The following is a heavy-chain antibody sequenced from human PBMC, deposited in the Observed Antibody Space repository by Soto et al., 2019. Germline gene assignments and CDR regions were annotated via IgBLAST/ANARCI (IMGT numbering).Heavy chain of an antibody. CDR3: ARDSRYWALDSSGYYYVDAFDI. J-gene: IGHJ3*02. D-gene: IGHD3-22*01. CDR1: GYTFTGYY. CDR2: INPNSGGT. Sequence: ASVKVSCKASGYTFTGYYMHWVRQAPGQGLEWMGWINPNSGGTNYAQKFQGWVTMTRDTSISTAYMELGRLRSDDTAVYYCARDSRYWALDSSGYYYVDAFDIWGQGTMVTVSS. V-gene: IGHV1-2*04.